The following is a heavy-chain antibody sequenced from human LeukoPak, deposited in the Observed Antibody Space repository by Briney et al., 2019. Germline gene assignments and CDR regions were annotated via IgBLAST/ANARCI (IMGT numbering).Heavy chain of an antibody. V-gene: IGHV3-23*01. CDR2: ISGSGRTT. D-gene: IGHD6-19*01. CDR1: GFTFSNFA. CDR3: AKGHSSGWYGTDY. Sequence: PGGSLRVSCTASGFTFSNFAMSWVRQAPGKGLEWVSAISGSGRTTYYADSVKGRFTISRDNSKNTLYLQMNSLRAEDTAVYYCAKGHSSGWYGTDYWGQGTVVTVSS. J-gene: IGHJ4*02.